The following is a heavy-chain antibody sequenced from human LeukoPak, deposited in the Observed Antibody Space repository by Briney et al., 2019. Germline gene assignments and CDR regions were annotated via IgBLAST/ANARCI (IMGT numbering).Heavy chain of an antibody. D-gene: IGHD4-17*01. V-gene: IGHV4-31*03. CDR3: ARTDYGDYPGYFDY. Sequence: SQTLSLTCTVSGGSISSSGSYWSWIRQHPGKGLEWIGYIYYSGSTHYNPSLKSRVTISVDTSKNQFSLKLSSVTAADTAVYYCARTDYGDYPGYFDYWGQGTLVTVSS. CDR2: IYYSGST. CDR1: GGSISSSGSY. J-gene: IGHJ4*02.